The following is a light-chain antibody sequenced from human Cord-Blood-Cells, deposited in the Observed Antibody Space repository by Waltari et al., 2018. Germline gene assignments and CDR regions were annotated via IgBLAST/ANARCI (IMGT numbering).Light chain of an antibody. Sequence: QSALTQPRSVSGSPGQSVTISCTGTSSDVGGSNYVSWYQQHPGKAPKLMIYDVSKRPSGVPDRFSGSKSGTTASLTISGLQAEDEAYYYCCSYAGSYTYVFGTGTKVTVL. J-gene: IGLJ1*01. CDR3: CSYAGSYTYV. CDR2: DVS. V-gene: IGLV2-11*01. CDR1: SSDVGGSNY.